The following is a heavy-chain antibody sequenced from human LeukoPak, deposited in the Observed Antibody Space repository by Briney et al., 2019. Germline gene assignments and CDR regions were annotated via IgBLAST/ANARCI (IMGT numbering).Heavy chain of an antibody. CDR2: IYHSGST. CDR3: ARDGYDYVWGSYRYNWFDP. CDR1: GGSISSSNW. J-gene: IGHJ5*02. D-gene: IGHD3-16*02. V-gene: IGHV4-4*02. Sequence: SGTLSLTCAVSGGSISSSNWWSWVRQPPGTGLEWIGEIYHSGSTNYNPSLKSRVTISVDKSKNQFSLKLSSVTAADTAVYYCARDGYDYVWGSYRYNWFDPWGQGTLVTVSS.